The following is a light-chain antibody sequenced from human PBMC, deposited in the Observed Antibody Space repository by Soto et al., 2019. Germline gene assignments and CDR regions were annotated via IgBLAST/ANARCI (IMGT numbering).Light chain of an antibody. CDR1: SSDVGGYNY. CDR3: SSYISSSTLNV. V-gene: IGLV2-14*01. Sequence: SVLPQPASVSVSPGQSITISCTGTSSDVGGYNYVSWYQQHPGEAPKLMIYDVSKRPSGVSNRFSGSKSGNTASLTISGLQAEDEADYYCSSYISSSTLNVFGTGTKVTVL. J-gene: IGLJ1*01. CDR2: DVS.